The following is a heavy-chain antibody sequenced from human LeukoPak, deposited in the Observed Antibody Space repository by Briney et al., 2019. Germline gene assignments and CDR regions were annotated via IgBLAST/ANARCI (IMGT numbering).Heavy chain of an antibody. Sequence: EASVKVSCKASGYTFTSYGISWVRQAPGQGLEWMGWISAYNGNTSYAQKLQGRVTMTTDTSTSTAYMELRSLRSDDTAVYYCARGVGYGYHYYYYMDVWGKGTTVTVSS. CDR2: ISAYNGNT. J-gene: IGHJ6*03. CDR1: GYTFTSYG. D-gene: IGHD2-8*02. CDR3: ARGVGYGYHYYYYMDV. V-gene: IGHV1-18*01.